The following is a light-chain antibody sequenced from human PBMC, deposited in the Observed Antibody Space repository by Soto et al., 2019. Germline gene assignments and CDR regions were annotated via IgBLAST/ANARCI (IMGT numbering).Light chain of an antibody. Sequence: QSVLTQPASVSGSHGQSITISCTGTSSDFGGYNYVSWYQLHPGKAPKLILYEVTNRPSGVSDRFSGSKSGNTASLTISGLQAEDEADYYCSSYTSSTAYVLGTGTKV. V-gene: IGLV2-14*01. CDR2: EVT. CDR1: SSDFGGYNY. J-gene: IGLJ1*01. CDR3: SSYTSSTAYV.